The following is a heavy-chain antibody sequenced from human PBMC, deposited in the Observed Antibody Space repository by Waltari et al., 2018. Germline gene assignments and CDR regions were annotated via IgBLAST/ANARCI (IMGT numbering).Heavy chain of an antibody. D-gene: IGHD4-17*01. CDR3: AMDYGDYVAFDI. CDR2: INHSGST. J-gene: IGHJ3*02. Sequence: QVQLQQWGAGLLKPSETLSLTCAVYGGSFSGYYWSWIRQPPGKGLEWIGEINHSGSTNYTPSLKSRVTISVDTSKTQFSLKLSYVTAADTAVYYCAMDYGDYVAFDIWGQGTMVTVSS. V-gene: IGHV4-34*01. CDR1: GGSFSGYY.